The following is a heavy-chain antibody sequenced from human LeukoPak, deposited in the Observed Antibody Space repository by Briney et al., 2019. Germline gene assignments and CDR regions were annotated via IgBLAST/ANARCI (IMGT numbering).Heavy chain of an antibody. CDR1: GFTFSSYA. Sequence: PGRSLRLSCAASGFTFSSYAMRWVRQAPGKGLEWVSAISGSGSSTYYADSVKGRFTISRDNSKNTLYLQMNSLRAEDTAVYYCAKGYYYDSSVKYYFDYWGQGTLVTVSS. CDR3: AKGYYYDSSVKYYFDY. D-gene: IGHD3-22*01. J-gene: IGHJ4*02. V-gene: IGHV3-23*01. CDR2: ISGSGSST.